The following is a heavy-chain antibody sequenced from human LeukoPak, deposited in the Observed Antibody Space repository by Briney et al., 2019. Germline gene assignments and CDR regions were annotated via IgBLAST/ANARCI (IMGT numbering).Heavy chain of an antibody. CDR3: ARGTKVATTMVDY. Sequence: KASETLSLTCAVYGGSFSGYYWSWIRQPPGKGLEWIGEINHSGSTNYNPSLKSRVTISVDTSKNQFSLKLSSVTAADTAVHYCARGTKVATTMVDYWGQGTLVTVSS. V-gene: IGHV4-34*01. D-gene: IGHD3-10*01. CDR2: INHSGST. CDR1: GGSFSGYY. J-gene: IGHJ4*02.